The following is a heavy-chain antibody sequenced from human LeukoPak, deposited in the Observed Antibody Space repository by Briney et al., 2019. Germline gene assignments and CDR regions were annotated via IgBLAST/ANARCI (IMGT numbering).Heavy chain of an antibody. CDR2: ISGSGGST. D-gene: IGHD2-21*02. J-gene: IGHJ4*02. V-gene: IGHV3-23*01. CDR3: AKAQILVTELFFDY. Sequence: GGSLRLSCAASGFTFSSYDMSWVRQAPGKGLEWVSAISGSGGSTYYADSVKGRFTISRDNSKNTLYLQMNSLRAEDTAVYYCAKAQILVTELFFDYWGQGTLVTVSS. CDR1: GFTFSSYD.